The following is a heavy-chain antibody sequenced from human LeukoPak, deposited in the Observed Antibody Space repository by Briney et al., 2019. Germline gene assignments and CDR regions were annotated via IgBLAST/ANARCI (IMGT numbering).Heavy chain of an antibody. CDR2: IYSGGPT. CDR3: ARSPSLYYFEN. Sequence: GGSLRLSCAASGFPVGRSYMTWVRQAPEKGLDWVSTIYSGGPTYYADSVKGRFTIPRDNSKNSLYLIMNSLRIEDTAVYYCARSPSLYYFENWGQGTLVTVSS. J-gene: IGHJ4*02. CDR1: GFPVGRSY. V-gene: IGHV3-66*02.